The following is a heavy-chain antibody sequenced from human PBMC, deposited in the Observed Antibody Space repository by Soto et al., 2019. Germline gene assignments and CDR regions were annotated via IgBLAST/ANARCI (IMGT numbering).Heavy chain of an antibody. CDR2: IYYSGTT. Sequence: QLQLQESGPGLVKPSETLSLTCSLSGGAISDARFYWGWIRQSPGKGLEWVGSIYYSGTTFFNPSLQSRVTISLDTSESQFSLKLSSVTAADTALYFCARQKWEQPKWFDPWGQGTLVTVSS. J-gene: IGHJ5*02. V-gene: IGHV4-39*01. D-gene: IGHD1-26*01. CDR1: GGAISDARFY. CDR3: ARQKWEQPKWFDP.